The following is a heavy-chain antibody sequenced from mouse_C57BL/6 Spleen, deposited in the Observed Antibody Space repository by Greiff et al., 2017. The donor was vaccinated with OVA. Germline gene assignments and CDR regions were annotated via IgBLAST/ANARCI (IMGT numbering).Heavy chain of an antibody. CDR3: ARPSYDYLDY. Sequence: QVQLKESGAELVRPGTSVKVSCKASGYAFTNYLIEWVKQRPGQGLEWIGVINPGSGGTNYNEKFKGKATLTADKSSSTAYMQLSSLTSEDSAVYSCARPSYDYLDYWGQGTTLTVSS. D-gene: IGHD2-3*01. CDR2: INPGSGGT. J-gene: IGHJ2*01. CDR1: GYAFTNYL. V-gene: IGHV1-54*01.